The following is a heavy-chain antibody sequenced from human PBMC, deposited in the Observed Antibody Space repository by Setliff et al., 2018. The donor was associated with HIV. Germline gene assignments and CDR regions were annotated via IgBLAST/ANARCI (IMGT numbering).Heavy chain of an antibody. CDR1: GFTFSSYW. D-gene: IGHD6-19*01. Sequence: GGSLRLSCAASGFTFSSYWMSWVRQAPGKGLEWVANIKQDGSEKYYVDSVKGRFTISRDNAKNSLYLQMNSLRAEDTAVYYCATYGYSSGWSWTNYYMDVWGKGTTVTVSS. CDR2: IKQDGSEK. V-gene: IGHV3-7*02. CDR3: ATYGYSSGWSWTNYYMDV. J-gene: IGHJ6*03.